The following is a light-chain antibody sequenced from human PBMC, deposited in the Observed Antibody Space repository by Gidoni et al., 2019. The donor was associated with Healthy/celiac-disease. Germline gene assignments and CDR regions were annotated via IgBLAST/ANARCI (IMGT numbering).Light chain of an antibody. V-gene: IGLV3-21*03. Sequence: SYVLTQPPSGSVAPGKTARITCGGNNIGSKSVHWYQQKPGQAPVLVVYDESDRPSGIPERFSGSNSGNTATLTISRVEAGDEADYYCQVWDSSSDHVVFGGGTKLTVL. CDR2: DES. CDR1: NIGSKS. J-gene: IGLJ2*01. CDR3: QVWDSSSDHVV.